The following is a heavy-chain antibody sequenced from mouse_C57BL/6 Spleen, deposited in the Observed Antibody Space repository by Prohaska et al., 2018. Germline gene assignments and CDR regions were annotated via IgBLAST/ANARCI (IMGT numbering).Heavy chain of an antibody. J-gene: IGHJ1*03. Sequence: EVQLLETGRGLVQPGGSRGLSCEGSGFTFSGFWMSWVRQTPGKTLEWIGDINSDGSAINYAPSIKDRFTIFRDNDKSTLYLQMSNVRSEDTATYFCMRYGNYWYFDVWGTGTTVTVSS. D-gene: IGHD2-1*01. V-gene: IGHV11-2*01. CDR3: MRYGNYWYFDV. CDR1: GFTFSGFW. CDR2: INSDGSAI.